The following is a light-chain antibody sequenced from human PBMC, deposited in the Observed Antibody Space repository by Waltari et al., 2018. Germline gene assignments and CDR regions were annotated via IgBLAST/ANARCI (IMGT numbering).Light chain of an antibody. V-gene: IGLV2-14*03. J-gene: IGLJ2*01. Sequence: HSALTQPASVSGSPGQSITISCTGTRSDLGGYDYVSWYQQHPGKAPKLMIYDVSKRPSGVSNRFSASKSGDTASLTISGLQTEDEADYYCSSYTSISTSVIFGGGTKVTVL. CDR2: DVS. CDR1: RSDLGGYDY. CDR3: SSYTSISTSVI.